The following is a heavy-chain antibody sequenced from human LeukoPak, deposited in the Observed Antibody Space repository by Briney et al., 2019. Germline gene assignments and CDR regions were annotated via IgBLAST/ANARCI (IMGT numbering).Heavy chain of an antibody. Sequence: GGSLRLSCAASGFTVSSNYMSWVRQAPGKGLEWVSVIYSGGSTYYADSVKGRFTISRDNAKNSLYLQMNSLRAEDTALYYCARDQVAATIKDYYYYYYMDVWGKGTTVTVSS. D-gene: IGHD5-12*01. CDR2: IYSGGST. CDR3: ARDQVAATIKDYYYYYYMDV. J-gene: IGHJ6*03. V-gene: IGHV3-53*01. CDR1: GFTVSSNY.